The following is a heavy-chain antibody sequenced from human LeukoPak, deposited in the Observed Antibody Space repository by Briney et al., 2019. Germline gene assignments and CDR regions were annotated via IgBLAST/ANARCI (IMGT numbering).Heavy chain of an antibody. D-gene: IGHD2-2*01. CDR2: IYPADSDI. J-gene: IGHJ5*02. CDR3: ARLLEYQRNWFDP. CDR1: GYSITSFW. Sequence: GESLKISCKGSGYSITSFWIAWVRQMPGKGLEWMGMIYPADSDIRYSPSFQGQVTISADKSISTAYLQWSSLKASDTAMYYCARLLEYQRNWFDPWGQGTLVTVSS. V-gene: IGHV5-51*01.